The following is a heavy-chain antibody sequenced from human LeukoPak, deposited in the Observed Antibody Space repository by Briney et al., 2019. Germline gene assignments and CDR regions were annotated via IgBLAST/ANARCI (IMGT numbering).Heavy chain of an antibody. Sequence: TFSXXAISXVRQAPGQGLEWMGRIIPILGIANYAQKFQGRVTITADKSTSTAYMELSSLRSEDTAVYYCASLRYSSGLYNWFDPWGQGTLVTVSS. CDR1: TFSXXA. D-gene: IGHD6-19*01. CDR2: IIPILGIA. J-gene: IGHJ5*02. CDR3: ASLRYSSGLYNWFDP. V-gene: IGHV1-69*04.